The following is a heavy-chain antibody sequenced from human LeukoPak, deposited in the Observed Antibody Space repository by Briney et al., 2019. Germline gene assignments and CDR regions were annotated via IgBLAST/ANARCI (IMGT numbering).Heavy chain of an antibody. CDR3: ARRVHNFNYYDSPDAFDI. J-gene: IGHJ3*02. CDR1: GGCISSSSYY. CDR2: IYYSGST. Sequence: SETLSLTCTVSGGCISSSSYYWGWIRQPPGKGLEWIGSIYYSGSTYYNPSLKSRVTISVDTSKNQFSLKLSSVTAADTAVYYCARRVHNFNYYDSPDAFDIWGQGTMVTVSS. D-gene: IGHD3-22*01. V-gene: IGHV4-39*01.